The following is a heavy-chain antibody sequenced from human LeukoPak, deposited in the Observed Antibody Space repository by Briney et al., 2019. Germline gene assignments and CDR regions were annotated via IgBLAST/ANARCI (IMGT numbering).Heavy chain of an antibody. Sequence: GGSLRLSCAASGFTFSNYWMHWVRQAPGKGLVWVSRINTDGTTTHYADSVKGRFTISRDNAKNTLYLQMNSLRAEDAAVYYCAKGPDSSGYGYYYGMVVWGQGTTVTVSS. CDR3: AKGPDSSGYGYYYGMVV. D-gene: IGHD3-22*01. CDR2: INTDGTTT. CDR1: GFTFSNYW. V-gene: IGHV3-74*01. J-gene: IGHJ6*02.